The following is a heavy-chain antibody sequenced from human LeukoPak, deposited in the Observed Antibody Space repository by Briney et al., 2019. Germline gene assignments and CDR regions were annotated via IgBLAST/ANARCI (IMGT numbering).Heavy chain of an antibody. CDR2: ISYDGSNK. CDR3: ARDGSGYSSGWYGGMDV. V-gene: IGHV3-30-3*01. CDR1: GFTFSSYA. J-gene: IGHJ6*02. Sequence: GGSLRLSCAASGFTFSSYAMHWVRQAPGKGLEWVAVISYDGSNKYYADSVKGRFTISRDNYKNTMYLQMNSLRAENTAVYYCARDGSGYSSGWYGGMDVWGQGTTVTVSS. D-gene: IGHD6-19*01.